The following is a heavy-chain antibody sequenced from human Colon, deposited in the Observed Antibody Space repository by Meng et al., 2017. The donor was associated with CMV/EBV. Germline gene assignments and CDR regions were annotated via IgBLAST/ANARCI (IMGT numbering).Heavy chain of an antibody. V-gene: IGHV3-23*01. CDR1: GYTFTNYY. CDR2: ISGSGGST. D-gene: IGHD2-2*01. Sequence: SCKASGYTFTNYYIHWVRQAPGQGLEWVSAISGSGGSTYYADSVKGRFTISRDNSKNTLYLQMNSLRAEDTAVYYCAKEVVVVPAANFDYWGQGTLVTVSS. CDR3: AKEVVVVPAANFDY. J-gene: IGHJ4*02.